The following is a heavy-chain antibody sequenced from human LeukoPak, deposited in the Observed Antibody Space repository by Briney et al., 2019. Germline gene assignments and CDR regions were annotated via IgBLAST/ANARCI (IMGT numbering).Heavy chain of an antibody. J-gene: IGHJ6*02. CDR3: ARDRNAAVVTGIPSSQGLDV. CDR2: ISSSSSYI. V-gene: IGHV3-21*01. Sequence: GGSLRLSCAASGFTFSSYSMNWVRQAPGKGLEWVSSISSSSSYIYYADSEKGRFTISRDNAKNSLYLQMNSLRAEDTAVYYCARDRNAAVVTGIPSSQGLDVWGQGTTVTVSS. D-gene: IGHD2-15*01. CDR1: GFTFSSYS.